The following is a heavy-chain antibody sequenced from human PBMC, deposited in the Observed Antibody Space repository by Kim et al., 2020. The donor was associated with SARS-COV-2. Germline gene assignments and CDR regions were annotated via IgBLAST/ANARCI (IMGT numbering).Heavy chain of an antibody. CDR3: AKGYYFDTSDYYSFDY. CDR2: ICGSGDST. V-gene: IGHV3-23*01. D-gene: IGHD3-22*01. Sequence: GGSLRLSCVASGFIFTKYAMSWVRQAPGKGLEWVSVICGSGDSTYYADSVKGRFTISRDNSKNTVYLQVNSLRAEDTAVYYCAKGYYFDTSDYYSFDYWGQGTLVTVSS. J-gene: IGHJ4*02. CDR1: GFIFTKYA.